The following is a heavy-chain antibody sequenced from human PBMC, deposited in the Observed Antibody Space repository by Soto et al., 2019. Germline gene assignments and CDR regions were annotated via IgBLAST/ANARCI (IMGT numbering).Heavy chain of an antibody. V-gene: IGHV4-61*01. CDR3: ARGGGMTTVTTDFDF. CDR1: GGSVTSGSYY. CDR2: IYHSVHT. J-gene: IGHJ4*02. D-gene: IGHD4-17*01. Sequence: QVQLQESGPGLVKPSETLSLTCTVSGGSVTSGSYYWTWIRQPPGKELEWIGYIYHSVHTNFNPSLQSRVTMSADTSKNQFSLRLSSVTAADTAIYYCARGGGMTTVTTDFDFWGRGTLVTVSS.